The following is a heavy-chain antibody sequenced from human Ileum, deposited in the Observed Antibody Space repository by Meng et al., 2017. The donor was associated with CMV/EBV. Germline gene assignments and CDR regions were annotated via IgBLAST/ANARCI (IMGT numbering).Heavy chain of an antibody. Sequence: GESLKISCAASGFSFTSYEFNWVRQAPGKGLEWVSYIATGDRFGARTTYYADSVKGRFTISRDNSKNTLYLQMNSLRTDDTAVYYCARDDRVRIYAPSGMDVWGQGTTVTVSS. J-gene: IGHJ6*02. CDR1: GFSFTSYE. D-gene: IGHD3-3*01. V-gene: IGHV3-48*03. CDR3: ARDDRVRIYAPSGMDV. CDR2: TGDRFGARTT.